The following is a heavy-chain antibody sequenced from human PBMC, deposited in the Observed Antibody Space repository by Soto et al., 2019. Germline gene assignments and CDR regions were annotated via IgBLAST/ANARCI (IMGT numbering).Heavy chain of an antibody. CDR2: IKHDASDE. J-gene: IGHJ5*02. D-gene: IGHD3-10*01. Sequence: EVQLVESGGGLVQPGESLRHSCEASGLTFDAYWMNWVRQAPGKGLEWVANIKHDASDEYYVDSVKGRFTISRDNGKSSLYLEMRDLRAEDTAVYYCVRDVYGWGSFGTWGQGTLVTVSS. CDR1: GLTFDAYW. CDR3: VRDVYGWGSFGT. V-gene: IGHV3-7*01.